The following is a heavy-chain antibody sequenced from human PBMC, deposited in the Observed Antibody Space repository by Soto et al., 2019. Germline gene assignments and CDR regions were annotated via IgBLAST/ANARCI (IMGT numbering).Heavy chain of an antibody. CDR2: INHSGST. CDR3: ARDKITGPFDY. CDR1: GGSFSGYY. Sequence: PSETLCLTCAVYGGSFSGYYWTWIRQPPGTGLEWIGEINHSGSTNYNPSLKSRVTISVDTSKNQFSLKLTSVTAADTAVYYCARDKITGPFDYWGQGTLVTVSS. D-gene: IGHD2-8*02. J-gene: IGHJ4*02. V-gene: IGHV4-34*01.